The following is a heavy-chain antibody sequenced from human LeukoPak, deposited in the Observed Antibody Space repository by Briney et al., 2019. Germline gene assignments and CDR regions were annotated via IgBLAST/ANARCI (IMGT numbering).Heavy chain of an antibody. Sequence: PGGSLRLSCAASGFTVSCNYMSWVRQAPGKGLEWVSVIYSCGSTYYADSVKGRLTISRDNSKNTLYLQMNSLRAEDTAVYYCARDSVTVNTFDIWGQGTMVTVSS. J-gene: IGHJ3*02. CDR3: ARDSVTVNTFDI. D-gene: IGHD4-17*01. CDR2: IYSCGST. CDR1: GFTVSCNY. V-gene: IGHV3-66*01.